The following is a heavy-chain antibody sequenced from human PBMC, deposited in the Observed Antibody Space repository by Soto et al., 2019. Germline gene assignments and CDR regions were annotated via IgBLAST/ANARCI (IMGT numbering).Heavy chain of an antibody. CDR3: AREALHYYNGMDV. CDR2: INPTTNRA. V-gene: IGHV1-46*01. CDR1: GYTFTSYG. Sequence: ASVKVSCKASGYTFTSYGISWVRQAPGQGLEWLGVINPTTNRATYSQNFQGRVTMTSDTSTSTVYMELNSLRSEDTAIYYCAREALHYYNGMDVWGQGTPVTVSS. J-gene: IGHJ6*02.